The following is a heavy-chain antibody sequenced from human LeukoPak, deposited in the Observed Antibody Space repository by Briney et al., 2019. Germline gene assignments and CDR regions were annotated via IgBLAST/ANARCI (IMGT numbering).Heavy chain of an antibody. J-gene: IGHJ4*02. CDR2: INPSGGST. CDR3: AREGAGPSIFDY. V-gene: IGHV1-46*01. Sequence: GASVKVSCKASGYTFTSYYMHWVRQAPGQGLEWMGIINPSGGSTSYAQKFQGRVTMTRDMSTSTVHMELSSLRSEDTAVYYCAREGAGPSIFDYWGQGTLVTVSS. D-gene: IGHD1-14*01. CDR1: GYTFTSYY.